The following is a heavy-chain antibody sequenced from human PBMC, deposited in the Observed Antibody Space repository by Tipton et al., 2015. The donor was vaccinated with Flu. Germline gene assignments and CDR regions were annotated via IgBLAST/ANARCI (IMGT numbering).Heavy chain of an antibody. Sequence: TLSLTCTVSGHSVSSGSYWGWIRQPPGKGLECIGTIYHRENIHYNLSLKSRVTISVDTSKNQFSLNVNSVTAADTAVYYCATLGGGAPPTSYYFDDWGQGTLVTVSS. CDR1: GHSVSSGSY. CDR2: IYHRENI. CDR3: ATLGGGAPPTSYYFDD. J-gene: IGHJ4*02. V-gene: IGHV4-38-2*02. D-gene: IGHD1-26*01.